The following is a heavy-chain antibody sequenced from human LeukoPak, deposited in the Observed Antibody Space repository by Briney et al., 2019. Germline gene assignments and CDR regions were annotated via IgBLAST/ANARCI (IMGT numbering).Heavy chain of an antibody. D-gene: IGHD6-19*01. V-gene: IGHV4-34*01. J-gene: IGHJ4*02. CDR2: INHSGST. CDR1: GGSFSGYY. Sequence: PSETLSLTCAVYGGSFSGYYWSWIRQSPGKGLEWIGEINHSGSTNYNPSLKSRVTISVDTSKNQFSLKLSSVTVADTAVYYCARATEQWLRALWFDYWGQGTLVTVSS. CDR3: ARATEQWLRALWFDY.